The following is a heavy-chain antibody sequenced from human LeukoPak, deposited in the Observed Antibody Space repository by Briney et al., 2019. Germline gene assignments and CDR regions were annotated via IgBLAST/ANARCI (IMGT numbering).Heavy chain of an antibody. CDR3: ARDSPSCRGVSCLLSEY. J-gene: IGHJ4*02. CDR2: MNPNSGNT. Sequence: GASVKVSCKASGYTFTSYDINWVRQATGQGLEWMGWMNPNSGNTGYAQKFQGRVTMTRNTSISTAYMELNSLRAEDTALYFCARDSPSCRGVSCLLSEYWGQGTLVTVSS. V-gene: IGHV1-8*01. D-gene: IGHD2-15*01. CDR1: GYTFTSYD.